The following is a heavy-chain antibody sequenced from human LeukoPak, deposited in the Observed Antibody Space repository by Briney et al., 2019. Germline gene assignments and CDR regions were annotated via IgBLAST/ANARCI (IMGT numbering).Heavy chain of an antibody. CDR2: FGCSGAGT. CDR1: GFTFAGCA. V-gene: IGHV3-23*01. CDR3: AKRDSSGSNYFAY. D-gene: IGHD6-19*01. Sequence: SGGSLRLSCAASGFTFAGCAMSWLRQAPGKGLEWVSTFGCSGAGTFYADSVKGRFTISRDNSKNTLYLQMNSLRAEDTAVYYCAKRDSSGSNYFAYWGEGALVTVSS. J-gene: IGHJ4*02.